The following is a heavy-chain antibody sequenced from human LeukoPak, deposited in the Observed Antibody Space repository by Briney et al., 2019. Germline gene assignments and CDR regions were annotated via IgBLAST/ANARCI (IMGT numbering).Heavy chain of an antibody. V-gene: IGHV3-30*03. CDR1: GFTFSSYG. CDR2: ISYDGSNK. D-gene: IGHD3-16*01. J-gene: IGHJ4*02. Sequence: GGSLRLSCAASGFTFSSYGMHWVRQAPGKGLEWVAVISYDGSNKYYADSVKGRFTISRDNAKNTLYLQMNSLRAEDTAVYYCARGTKLREDYWGQGTLVTVSS. CDR3: ARGTKLREDY.